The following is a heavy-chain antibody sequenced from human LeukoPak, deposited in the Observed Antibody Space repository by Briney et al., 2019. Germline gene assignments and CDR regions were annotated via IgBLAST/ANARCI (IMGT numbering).Heavy chain of an antibody. J-gene: IGHJ4*02. D-gene: IGHD6-25*01. CDR3: ARVKSGYVDY. V-gene: IGHV3-64*01. CDR1: GFTFSSYW. CDR2: ISSNGGST. Sequence: SGGSLRLSCAASGFTFSSYWMSWVRQAPGKGLEYVSAISSNGGSTNYANSVKGRFTISRDNSKNTLYLQMGSLRAEDMAVYYCARVKSGYVDYWGQGTLVTVSS.